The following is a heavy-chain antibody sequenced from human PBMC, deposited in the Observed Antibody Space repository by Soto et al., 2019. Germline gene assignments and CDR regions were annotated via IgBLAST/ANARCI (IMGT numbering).Heavy chain of an antibody. D-gene: IGHD3-10*01. Sequence: SLRLAWTASGFTFGDSTMNWVRQAPGKGLEWVGFIEGKVYGGTTEYAAAVIGRFSISRDDSKSVAYLQMNSLKTEDTAVYYCARSGYYSGSVSYYFGQDFDSWGQGTPVTVSS. V-gene: IGHV3-49*04. CDR1: GFTFGDST. CDR2: IEGKVYGGTT. CDR3: ARSGYYSGSVSYYFGQDFDS. J-gene: IGHJ4*02.